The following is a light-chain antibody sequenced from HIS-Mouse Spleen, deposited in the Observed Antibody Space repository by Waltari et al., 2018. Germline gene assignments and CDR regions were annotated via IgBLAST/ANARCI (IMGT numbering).Light chain of an antibody. V-gene: IGLV3-10*01. CDR3: YSTDSSGNHRV. CDR2: EDS. Sequence: SYELTQPPSVSVSPGQTARLPFPVSALPKKYSYWYQQKSGQAPVLVIYEDSKRPSGIPERFSGSSSGTMATLTISGAQVEDEADYYCYSTDSSGNHRVFGGGTKLTVL. CDR1: ALPKKY. J-gene: IGLJ2*01.